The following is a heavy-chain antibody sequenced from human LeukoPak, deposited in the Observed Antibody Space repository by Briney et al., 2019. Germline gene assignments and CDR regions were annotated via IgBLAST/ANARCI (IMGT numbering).Heavy chain of an antibody. CDR3: ATSFPSSAYYYDAFDI. CDR1: GFSFSHYS. CDR2: ISGSGGST. V-gene: IGHV3-21*01. J-gene: IGHJ3*02. D-gene: IGHD3-22*01. Sequence: GGSLRLSCAASGFSFSHYSMNWVRQAPGKGLEWVSAISGSGGSTYYADSVKGRFTISRDNAKNSLYLQMNSLRAEDTAVYYCATSFPSSAYYYDAFDIWGQGTMVTVSS.